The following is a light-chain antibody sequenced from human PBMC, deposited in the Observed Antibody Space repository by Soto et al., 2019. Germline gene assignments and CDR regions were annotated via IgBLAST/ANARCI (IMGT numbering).Light chain of an antibody. J-gene: IGLJ1*01. CDR3: SSYAGTHIV. Sequence: QSALTQPPSASGSPGQSVTISCTGTSSDVGGYNYVSWYQQHPGKAPKLLIYDVTARPSGVPDRFSGSKSGNTASPTVSGLQAEDEADYYCSSYAGTHIVFGTGTKVTVL. CDR2: DVT. V-gene: IGLV2-8*01. CDR1: SSDVGGYNY.